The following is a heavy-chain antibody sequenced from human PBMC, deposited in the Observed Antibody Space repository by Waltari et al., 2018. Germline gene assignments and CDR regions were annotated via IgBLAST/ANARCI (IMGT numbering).Heavy chain of an antibody. CDR3: ARVGYYYDSSGYYLGY. V-gene: IGHV1-8*03. CDR1: GGTFPSYA. Sequence: QVQLVQSGAEVKKPGSSVKVSCKASGGTFPSYAINWVRQATRQGLEWMGWMNPNSGNTGYAQKFQGRVTITRNTSISTAYMELSSLRSEDTAVYYCARVGYYYDSSGYYLGYWGQGTLVTVSS. D-gene: IGHD3-22*01. CDR2: MNPNSGNT. J-gene: IGHJ4*02.